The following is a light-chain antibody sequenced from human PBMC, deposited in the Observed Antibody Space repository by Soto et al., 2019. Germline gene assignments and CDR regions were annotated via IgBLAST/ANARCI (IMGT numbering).Light chain of an antibody. CDR2: GAS. J-gene: IGKJ4*01. Sequence: EIVMAQSPATLSVSPGEGATLSCRASQTVYSNLAWYQQKPGQAPRLLIDGASTRATGIPARFSGSGSGTEFTLAIRSLQSEDFAVYYCQQYNKWPLTFGGGTKVEIK. V-gene: IGKV3-15*01. CDR3: QQYNKWPLT. CDR1: QTVYSN.